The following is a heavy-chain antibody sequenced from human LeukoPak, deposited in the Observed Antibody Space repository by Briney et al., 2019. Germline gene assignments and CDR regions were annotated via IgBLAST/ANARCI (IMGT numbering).Heavy chain of an antibody. V-gene: IGHV4-59*01. D-gene: IGHD6-19*01. CDR1: GGSISHYY. Sequence: PSETLSLTCTVSGGSISHYYWTWIRQPPGKGLEWIGYMDYTGGANYNPSLKSRVTISVDTSKNQFSLKLSSVTAADTAVYHCARGYSSGRIDCWGQGTLVTVSS. CDR3: ARGYSSGRIDC. J-gene: IGHJ4*02. CDR2: MDYTGGA.